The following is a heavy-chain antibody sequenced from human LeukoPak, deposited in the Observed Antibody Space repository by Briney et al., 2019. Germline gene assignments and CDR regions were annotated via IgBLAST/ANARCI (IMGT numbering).Heavy chain of an antibody. Sequence: PSETLSLTCGVYGGSFNNYYWVSWIRQPPGKGLEWIGEINHSGSTYYNPSLKSRVPISVDTSKNQFSLQLTSVTAADTAVYYCGTGDGERESWGQGTLVTVSS. CDR3: GTGDGERES. J-gene: IGHJ5*02. V-gene: IGHV4-34*01. D-gene: IGHD4-17*01. CDR2: INHSGST. CDR1: GGSFNNYY.